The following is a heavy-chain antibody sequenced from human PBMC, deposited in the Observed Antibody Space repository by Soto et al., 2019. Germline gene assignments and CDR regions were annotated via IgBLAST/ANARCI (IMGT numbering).Heavy chain of an antibody. Sequence: EVQLLESGGGLVQPGGSLRLSCAASGFTFSSYAMSWVRQAPGKGLEWVSAISGGGSNRYYADSVKGRFTISRDYSKNTLYLQMNSLRAEESAVYYCAKDQHKGYCSGGGCYSYWGQGTLGTVSS. V-gene: IGHV3-23*01. CDR1: GFTFSSYA. J-gene: IGHJ4*02. D-gene: IGHD2-15*01. CDR3: AKDQHKGYCSGGGCYSY. CDR2: ISGGGSNR.